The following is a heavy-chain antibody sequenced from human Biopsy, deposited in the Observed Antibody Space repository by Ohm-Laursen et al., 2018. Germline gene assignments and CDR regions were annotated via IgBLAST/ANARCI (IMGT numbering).Heavy chain of an antibody. Sequence: SSVKVSCKVPTGTFNSYGIIWVRQAPGQGLEWMGRIIPILRTTAYAQTFLGRVTITADSPTSAVDMELTSLTSDDTAVYFCAREAIGYQLPCDDWGQGTLVTVSS. V-gene: IGHV1-69*11. CDR3: AREAIGYQLPCDD. CDR2: IIPILRTT. CDR1: TGTFNSYG. J-gene: IGHJ4*02. D-gene: IGHD2-2*01.